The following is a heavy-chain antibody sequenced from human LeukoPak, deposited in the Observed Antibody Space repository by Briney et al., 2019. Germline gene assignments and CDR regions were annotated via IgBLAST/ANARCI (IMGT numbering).Heavy chain of an antibody. D-gene: IGHD1-14*01. V-gene: IGHV3-23*01. J-gene: IGHJ4*02. CDR3: AKAPPETDY. CDR1: GFTFSSYA. Sequence: GGSLRLSCAASGFTFSSYAMSWVRQAPGKGLEWVSVISSSGGITHYADSVKGRFTISRDNSKNTLYLQMNSLRAEDTAVYYCAKAPPETDYWGQGTLVTVSS. CDR2: ISSSGGIT.